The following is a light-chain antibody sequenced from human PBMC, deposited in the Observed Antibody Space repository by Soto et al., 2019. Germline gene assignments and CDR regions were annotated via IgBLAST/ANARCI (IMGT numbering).Light chain of an antibody. CDR2: EVS. J-gene: IGLJ1*01. CDR3: SSYTTTDPYV. CDR1: ISDVGAYDY. V-gene: IGLV2-14*01. Sequence: QSVLTHPASVSGSPGQSITSSCTGTISDVGAYDYVSWYQQHPGKAPKYLIYEVSNRPSGISDRFSGSKSGTTASLTISALQAEDEADYYCSSYTTTDPYVFGTGTKVTVL.